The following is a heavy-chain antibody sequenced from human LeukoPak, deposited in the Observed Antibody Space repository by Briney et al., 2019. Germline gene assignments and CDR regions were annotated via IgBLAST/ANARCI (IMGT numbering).Heavy chain of an antibody. CDR1: GGTFSSYA. J-gene: IGHJ4*02. CDR3: ARLDDYSNYRTNY. CDR2: IIPIFGTA. V-gene: IGHV1-69*13. Sequence: ASVTVSCTASGGTFSSYAISWVRQAPGQGLEWMGGIIPIFGTANYAQKFLGRVTITADESTSTAYMELSSLRSEDTAVYYCARLDDYSNYRTNYWGQGTLVTVSS. D-gene: IGHD4-11*01.